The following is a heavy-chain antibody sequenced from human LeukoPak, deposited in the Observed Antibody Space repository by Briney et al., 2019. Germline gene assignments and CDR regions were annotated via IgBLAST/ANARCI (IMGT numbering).Heavy chain of an antibody. V-gene: IGHV1-69*04. CDR2: IIPILGIA. CDR1: GGTFSSYA. Sequence: SVKVSCKASGGTFSSYASSWVRQAPGQGLEWMGRIIPILGIANYAQKFQGRVTITADKSTSTAYMELSSLRSEDTAVYYCARVAWNDGDYWGQGTLVTVSS. D-gene: IGHD1-1*01. J-gene: IGHJ4*02. CDR3: ARVAWNDGDY.